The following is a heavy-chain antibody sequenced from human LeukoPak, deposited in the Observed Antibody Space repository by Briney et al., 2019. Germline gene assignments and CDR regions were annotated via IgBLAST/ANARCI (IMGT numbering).Heavy chain of an antibody. CDR1: GFTFTSYA. CDR2: ISYDGRNK. V-gene: IGHV3-30*01. Sequence: PGGSLRLSCAAPGFTFTSYAFHWVRQAPGKGLEWVAGISYDGRNKYYADSVKGRFTISRDNSKNTLDLQMNSLRAEDTAVYYCARDTALAGNGQWGRFDPWGQGILVTVSS. J-gene: IGHJ5*01. D-gene: IGHD1-1*01. CDR3: ARDTALAGNGQWGRFDP.